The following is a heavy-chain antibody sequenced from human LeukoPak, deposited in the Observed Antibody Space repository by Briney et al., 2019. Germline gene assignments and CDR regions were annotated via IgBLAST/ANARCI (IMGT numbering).Heavy chain of an antibody. D-gene: IGHD6-13*01. Sequence: ASVKVSCKASGYTFTGYYMHWVRQAPGQGLEWMGWINPNSGGTNYAQKIQGRVTMTRDTSISTAYMELSRLRSDDTAVYYCARIDGSSWKGDYWGQGTLVTVSS. J-gene: IGHJ4*02. V-gene: IGHV1-2*02. CDR3: ARIDGSSWKGDY. CDR2: INPNSGGT. CDR1: GYTFTGYY.